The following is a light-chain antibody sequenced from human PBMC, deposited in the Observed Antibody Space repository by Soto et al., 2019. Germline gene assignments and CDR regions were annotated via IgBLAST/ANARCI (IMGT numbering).Light chain of an antibody. Sequence: EIVLTQSPAALSLSPGERATLSCRASQSVSSNLAWHQQKPGQAPRLLIYGASTRATGIPDRFSGNVSVTEFTLTISSLQSEDFAVSYCQQYNNWPWTFGQGTKVEIK. V-gene: IGKV3-15*01. J-gene: IGKJ1*01. CDR3: QQYNNWPWT. CDR1: QSVSSN. CDR2: GAS.